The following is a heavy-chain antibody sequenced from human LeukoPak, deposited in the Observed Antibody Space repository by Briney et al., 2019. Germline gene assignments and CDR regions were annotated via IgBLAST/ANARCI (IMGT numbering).Heavy chain of an antibody. CDR2: IYSSGGT. V-gene: IGHV4-39*01. Sequence: SETLSLTCTVSGGSISSSSYYWGWIRQPPGKGLDWIGHIYSSGGTDYNPSLKSRLTISVDTSKNQFSLRLSSVTAADTAVYYCARLSGYSSGWYYYYYYMDVWGKGTTVTISS. D-gene: IGHD6-19*01. CDR3: ARLSGYSSGWYYYYYYMDV. CDR1: GGSISSSSYY. J-gene: IGHJ6*03.